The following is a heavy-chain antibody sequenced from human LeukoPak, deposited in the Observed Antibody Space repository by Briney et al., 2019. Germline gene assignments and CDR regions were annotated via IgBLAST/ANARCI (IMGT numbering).Heavy chain of an antibody. D-gene: IGHD4-17*01. CDR1: GGSISGYY. Sequence: SETLSLTCTVSGGSISGYYWSWIRQPPGKGLEWIGYIYYTGSTNYNPSLKSRVIISVDTSKNQFSLKVSSVTAADTAVYYCVRSKSGTYGWFDPWGQGALATVSS. V-gene: IGHV4-59*01. CDR2: IYYTGST. J-gene: IGHJ5*02. CDR3: VRSKSGTYGWFDP.